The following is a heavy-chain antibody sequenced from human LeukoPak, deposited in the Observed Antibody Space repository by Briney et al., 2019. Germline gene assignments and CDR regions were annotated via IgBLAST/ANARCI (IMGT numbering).Heavy chain of an antibody. CDR3: ARESDSSSWYLDY. CDR1: GGSISSGSYY. Sequence: TLSLTCTVSGGSISSGSYYWSSIRQPAGKGLEWIGRIYTSGSTNYNPSLKSRVTMSVDTSKNQFSLKLSSVTAADTAVYYCARESDSSSWYLDYWGQGTLVTVSS. V-gene: IGHV4-61*02. J-gene: IGHJ4*02. CDR2: IYTSGST. D-gene: IGHD6-13*01.